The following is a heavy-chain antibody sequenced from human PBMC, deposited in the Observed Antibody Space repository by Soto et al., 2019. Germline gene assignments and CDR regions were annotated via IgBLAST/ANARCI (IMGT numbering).Heavy chain of an antibody. CDR1: GFTFSNYE. D-gene: IGHD4-17*01. CDR2: ISSGGTSI. CDR3: ARENYGDAFDF. J-gene: IGHJ4*02. V-gene: IGHV3-48*03. Sequence: EVQLVESGGGLVQPGGSLRLSCAASGFTFSNYEMNWVRQAPGKGLEWVSYISSGGTSIYYADSVKGRFTISRDNAWSSLYLQMNSLRAEDTAVYYCARENYGDAFDFWGQGTLVTVSS.